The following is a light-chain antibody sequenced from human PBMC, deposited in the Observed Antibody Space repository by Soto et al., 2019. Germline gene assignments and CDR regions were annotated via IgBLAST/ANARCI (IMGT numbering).Light chain of an antibody. V-gene: IGKV3-20*01. CDR3: HQYGSSPRT. CDR1: QSVSSN. CDR2: RTS. Sequence: EIVMTQSPATVSVSPGERASLSCRASQSVSSNLAWYQQKPGQAPRLLIYRTSNRATGIPDRFSGSGSGTDFTLSISRLEPGDFGMYFCHQYGSSPRTFGQGTKVDIK. J-gene: IGKJ1*01.